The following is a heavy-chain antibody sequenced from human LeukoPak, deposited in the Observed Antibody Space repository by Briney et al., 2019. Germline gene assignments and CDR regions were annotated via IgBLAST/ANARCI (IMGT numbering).Heavy chain of an antibody. D-gene: IGHD3-3*01. CDR2: IYYSGST. V-gene: IGHV4-59*01. CDR1: GGSISSYY. Sequence: NPSETLSLTCTVSGGSISSYYWSWIRQPPGKGLEWIGYIYYSGSTNYNPSLKSRVTISVDTSKNQFSLKLSSVTAADTAVYYCARGVDDFWSGYYTYYGMDVWGQGTTVTVSS. CDR3: ARGVDDFWSGYYTYYGMDV. J-gene: IGHJ6*02.